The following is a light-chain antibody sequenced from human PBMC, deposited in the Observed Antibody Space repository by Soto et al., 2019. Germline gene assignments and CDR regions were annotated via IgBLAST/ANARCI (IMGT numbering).Light chain of an antibody. V-gene: IGKV1-6*01. CDR3: LEYYSSALT. J-gene: IGKJ1*01. CDR2: AAS. CDR1: QGISND. Sequence: AIQMTQSPSSLSASVGDRVTITCRASQGISNDLGWYQQKPGKAPKLLIYAASSLQTWFPSRFSAGGSCTYFTRTLGSLQPEAFATDYCLEYYSSALTFGQGTKVEIK.